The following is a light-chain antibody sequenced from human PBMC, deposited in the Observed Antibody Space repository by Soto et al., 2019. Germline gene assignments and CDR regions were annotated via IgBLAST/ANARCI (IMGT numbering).Light chain of an antibody. J-gene: IGKJ3*01. CDR2: GAT. CDR1: QNISIY. CDR3: QQTHSTPFT. V-gene: IGKV1-39*01. Sequence: DIQMTQPPSSLPASVGDRVTITCRTSQNISIYLNWFQQKPGKAPKHLICGATGLESGVPSRFRGSGSGTHFTLTITSLQPEDFATYYCQQTHSTPFTFGPGTKVDIK.